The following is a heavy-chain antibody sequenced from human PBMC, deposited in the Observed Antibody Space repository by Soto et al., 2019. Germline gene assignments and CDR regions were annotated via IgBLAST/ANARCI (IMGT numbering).Heavy chain of an antibody. J-gene: IGHJ5*02. V-gene: IGHV3-23*01. CDR2: ISNSGHSA. D-gene: IGHD5-12*01. CDR3: AKGGPTFLNWFGP. Sequence: GGSLRLSCAASGFTFSSYAMNWVRQAPGKGLEWISVISNSGHSAYYADSVKGRFTISRDNSKNTLYLQIKSLRAEDTAAYYCAKGGPTFLNWFGPWGQGTLVTVS. CDR1: GFTFSSYA.